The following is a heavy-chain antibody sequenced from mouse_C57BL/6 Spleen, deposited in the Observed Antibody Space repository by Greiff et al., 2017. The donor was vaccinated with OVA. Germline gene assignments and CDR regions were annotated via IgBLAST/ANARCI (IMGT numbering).Heavy chain of an antibody. CDR1: GYTFTSYW. V-gene: IGHV1-53*01. J-gene: IGHJ3*01. Sequence: QVQLQQSGTELVKPGASVKLSCKASGYTFTSYWMHWVKQRPGQGLEWIGNINPSNGGTNYNEKFKSKATLTVDKSSSTAYMQLSSLTSEDSAVYYCARVGLTGRNWFAYWGQGTLVTVSA. CDR3: ARVGLTGRNWFAY. D-gene: IGHD4-1*01. CDR2: INPSNGGT.